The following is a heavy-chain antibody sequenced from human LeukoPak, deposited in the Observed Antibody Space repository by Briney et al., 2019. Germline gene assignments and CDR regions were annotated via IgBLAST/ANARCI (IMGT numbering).Heavy chain of an antibody. CDR2: IYTSGST. CDR3: ARDHWLFSSKTWYYYGMDV. V-gene: IGHV4-4*07. CDR1: GGSISSYY. Sequence: SETLSLTCTVSGGSISSYYWSWIRQPAGKGLEWIGRIYTSGSTNYNPSLKSRVTMSVDTSKNLFSLILTSVSASDTAIYYCARDHWLFSSKTWYYYGMDVWGQGTTVTVSS. D-gene: IGHD3-9*01. J-gene: IGHJ6*02.